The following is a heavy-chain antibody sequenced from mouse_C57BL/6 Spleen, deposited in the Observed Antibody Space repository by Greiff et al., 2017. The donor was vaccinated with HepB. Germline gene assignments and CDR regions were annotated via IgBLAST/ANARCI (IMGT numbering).Heavy chain of an antibody. CDR2: INPSTGGT. V-gene: IGHV1-42*01. J-gene: IGHJ3*01. CDR3: ARYTTVGGFAY. Sequence: EVQRVESGPELVKPGASVKISCKASGYSFTGYYMNWVKQSPEKSLEWIGEINPSTGGTTYNQKFKAKATLTVDKSSSTAYMQLKSLTSEDSEVYYCARYTTVGGFAYWGQGTLVTVSA. D-gene: IGHD1-1*01. CDR1: GYSFTGYY.